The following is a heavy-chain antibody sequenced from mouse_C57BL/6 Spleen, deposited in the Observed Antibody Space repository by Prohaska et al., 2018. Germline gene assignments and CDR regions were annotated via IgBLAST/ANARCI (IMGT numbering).Heavy chain of an antibody. J-gene: IGHJ2*01. CDR1: GFNINNTY. CDR3: ARGWGDYFDY. CDR2: IDPTNGNN. Sequence: EVQLQQSVADLVRPGASVKLSCTASGFNINNTYMHLVKQRPEQGLEWMGRIDPTNGNNKYAPKFHGKATITADTSSNTAYLQLSCLTSEDTAIYYCARGWGDYFDYWGQGPTLPVSS. V-gene: IGHV14-3*01. D-gene: IGHD1-1*02.